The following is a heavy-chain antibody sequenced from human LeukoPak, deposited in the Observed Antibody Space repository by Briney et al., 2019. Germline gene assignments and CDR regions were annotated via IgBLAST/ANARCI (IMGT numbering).Heavy chain of an antibody. V-gene: IGHV3-74*01. CDR1: GFTFIDSW. D-gene: IGHD6-25*01. Sequence: GGSLRLSCAVSGFTFIDSWMHWVRQAPGKGPEWLSRTSKDGSDTVYADSAKGRFTASRDNAKNTIYLELTNLRPDDTALYYCARGGYSGSYYRFSWGRGTLVTVAS. J-gene: IGHJ4*02. CDR2: TSKDGSDT. CDR3: ARGGYSGSYYRFS.